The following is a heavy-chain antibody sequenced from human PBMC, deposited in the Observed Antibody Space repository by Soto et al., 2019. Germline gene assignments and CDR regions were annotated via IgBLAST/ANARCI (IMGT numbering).Heavy chain of an antibody. CDR3: PRRGAVTVSPFDA. CDR1: GVSSSDTHYY. D-gene: IGHD6-19*01. Sequence: XETLSLTSTVSGVSSSDTHYYWGWIRQPPGKGLEWIGTIYYSGSTYYNPSLKSRITVSVDKSRNQFSLKLSSVTAADTAVYYCPRRGAVTVSPFDAWGQGTLVTVPS. J-gene: IGHJ4*02. CDR2: IYYSGST. V-gene: IGHV4-39*01.